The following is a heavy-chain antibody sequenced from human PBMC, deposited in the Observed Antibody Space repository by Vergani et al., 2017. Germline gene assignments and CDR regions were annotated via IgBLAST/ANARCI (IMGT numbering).Heavy chain of an antibody. CDR2: ISAYNGNT. V-gene: IGHV1-18*01. Sequence: QVQLVQSGAEVKKPGASVKVSCKASGYTFTSYGISWVRQAPGQGLEWMGWISAYNGNTNYAQKLQGRVTMTTDTSTSSAYMELRSLRSDDTAVYYCAREVYCSSTSCYLNWFDPWGQGTLVTVSS. CDR1: GYTFTSYG. CDR3: AREVYCSSTSCYLNWFDP. D-gene: IGHD2-2*01. J-gene: IGHJ5*02.